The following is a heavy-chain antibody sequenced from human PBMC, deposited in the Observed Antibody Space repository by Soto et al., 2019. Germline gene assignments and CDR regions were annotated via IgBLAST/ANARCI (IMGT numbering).Heavy chain of an antibody. J-gene: IGHJ4*02. CDR3: ARVTFYYDSSGYSLYFDY. V-gene: IGHV3-48*02. D-gene: IGHD3-22*01. Sequence: GGSLRLSCAASGFTFSSYSMNWVRQAPGKGLEWVSYISSSSSTIYYADSVKGRFTISRDNAKNSLYLQMNSLRDEDTAVYYCARVTFYYDSSGYSLYFDYWCQGTLVTVSS. CDR1: GFTFSSYS. CDR2: ISSSSSTI.